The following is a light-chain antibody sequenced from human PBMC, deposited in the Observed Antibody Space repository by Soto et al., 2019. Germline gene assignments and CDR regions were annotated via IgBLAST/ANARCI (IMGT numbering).Light chain of an antibody. Sequence: IVLTQSPGTLSLSPGERATLSCRASQSVSSSYLAWYQQKPGQAPRLLIYGASSRDTGIPDRFSGSGSGTDFTLTISRLEPEDFAVYYCQQYGSSRTWTFGQGTKVDIK. J-gene: IGKJ1*01. CDR1: QSVSSSY. V-gene: IGKV3-20*01. CDR2: GAS. CDR3: QQYGSSRTWT.